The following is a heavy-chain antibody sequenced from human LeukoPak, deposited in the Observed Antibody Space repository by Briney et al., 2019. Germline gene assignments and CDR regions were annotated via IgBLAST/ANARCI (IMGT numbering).Heavy chain of an antibody. D-gene: IGHD6-13*01. CDR1: GGSISSYY. J-gene: IGHJ5*02. CDR3: ARDRSSSWTRDWFDP. V-gene: IGHV4-59*01. CDR2: IYYSGST. Sequence: SETLSLTCTVSGGSISSYYWSWIRQPPGKGLEWIGYIYYSGSTNYNPSLKSRVTISVDTSKNQFSLKLSSVTAADTAVYYCARDRSSSWTRDWFDPWGQGTLVTVSS.